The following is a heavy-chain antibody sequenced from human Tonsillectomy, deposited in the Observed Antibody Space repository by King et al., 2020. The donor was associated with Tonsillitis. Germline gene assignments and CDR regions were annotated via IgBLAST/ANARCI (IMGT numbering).Heavy chain of an antibody. D-gene: IGHD6-13*01. CDR1: GYTFTSYD. Sequence: VQLVESGAEVKKPGASVKVSCKASGYTFTSYDINWVRQATGQGLEWMGWMNPNSGNTGYAQKFQGRVTMTRNTSISTAYMELSSLRSEDTAVYYCASGEVGSSSWYYYYYGMDVWGQGTTVTVSS. V-gene: IGHV1-8*01. J-gene: IGHJ6*02. CDR3: ASGEVGSSSWYYYYYGMDV. CDR2: MNPNSGNT.